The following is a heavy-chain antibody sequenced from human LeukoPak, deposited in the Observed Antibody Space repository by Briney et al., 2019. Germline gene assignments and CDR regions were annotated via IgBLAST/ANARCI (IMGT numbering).Heavy chain of an antibody. D-gene: IGHD4-17*01. J-gene: IGHJ5*02. CDR2: IYYTGST. CDR1: GASISGGTYY. CDR3: ARFYGDYENWFDP. Sequence: PSETLSLTCSVSGASISGGTYYWGWIRQPPGKGLEWIGSIYYTGSTYDNPSLKSRVTISVDRSKNQFSLKLSSVTAADTAVYYCARFYGDYENWFDPWGQGTLVTVSS. V-gene: IGHV4-39*07.